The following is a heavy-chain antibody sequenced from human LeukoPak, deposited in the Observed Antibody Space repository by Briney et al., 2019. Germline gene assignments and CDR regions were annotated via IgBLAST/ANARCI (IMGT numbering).Heavy chain of an antibody. CDR2: IKQDGSEK. D-gene: IGHD3-10*01. V-gene: IGHV3-7*04. Sequence: PGGPLRLSCAASGFTFVIYWMSWVRQAPGKGLEWVANIKQDGSEKYYVDSVKGRFTISRDNAKNSLYLQMNSLRGEDTAVYYCARDLDSAHSCGLDVWGQGTTVTVSS. J-gene: IGHJ6*02. CDR3: ARDLDSAHSCGLDV. CDR1: GFTFVIYW.